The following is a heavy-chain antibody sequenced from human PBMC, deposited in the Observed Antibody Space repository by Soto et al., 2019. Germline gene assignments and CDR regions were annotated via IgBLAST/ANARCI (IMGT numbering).Heavy chain of an antibody. CDR3: AARQGITGTTKLYYYYGMDV. Sequence: WASVKVSCKASGGTFSSYAISWVRQAPGQGLEWMGGIIPIFGTANYAQKFQGRVTITADESTSTAYMELSSLRSEDTAVYYCAARQGITGTTKLYYYYGMDVWGQGTTVTVSS. J-gene: IGHJ6*02. CDR2: IIPIFGTA. V-gene: IGHV1-69*13. CDR1: GGTFSSYA. D-gene: IGHD1-7*01.